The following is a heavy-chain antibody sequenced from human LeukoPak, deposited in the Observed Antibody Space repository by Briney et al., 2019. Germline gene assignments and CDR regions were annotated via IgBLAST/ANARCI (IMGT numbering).Heavy chain of an antibody. CDR1: GFTFSSYG. Sequence: GGSLRLSCAASGFTFSSYGMHWVRQAPGKGLEWVAFIRDDGSNKYYADSVKGRFTISRDNSKNTLYLQMNSPRAEDTAVYYCAKDALYSDISFFDYWGQGTLVTVSS. V-gene: IGHV3-30*02. D-gene: IGHD3-9*01. J-gene: IGHJ4*02. CDR3: AKDALYSDISFFDY. CDR2: IRDDGSNK.